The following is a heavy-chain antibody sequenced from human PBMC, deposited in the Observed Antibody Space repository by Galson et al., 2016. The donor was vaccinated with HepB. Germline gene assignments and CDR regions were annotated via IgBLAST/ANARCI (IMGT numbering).Heavy chain of an antibody. V-gene: IGHV3-48*03. J-gene: IGHJ6*02. CDR3: VREDGSDALDA. CDR1: GFVFSDYE. D-gene: IGHD2-8*01. CDR2: IDESGATL. Sequence: SLRLSCAISGFVFSDYEMNWVRKAPGKGLEWISYIDESGATLFYADSVKGRFTVSRDNAKNSVFLQMNNLRTEDTALYCCVREDGSDALDAWGQGTTVIVSS.